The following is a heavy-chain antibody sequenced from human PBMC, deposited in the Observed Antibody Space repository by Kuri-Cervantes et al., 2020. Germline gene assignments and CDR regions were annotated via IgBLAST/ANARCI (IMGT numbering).Heavy chain of an antibody. CDR1: GFTFSSYG. D-gene: IGHD3-3*01. Sequence: GESLKISCAASGFTFSSYGMHWVRQAPGKGLEWVAVIWYDGSNKYYADSVKGRFIISRDNSKNTLYLQMNSLRAEDTAVYYCARDVTIFGVVRLTYYYGMDVWGQGTTVTVSS. J-gene: IGHJ6*02. CDR2: IWYDGSNK. CDR3: ARDVTIFGVVRLTYYYGMDV. V-gene: IGHV3-33*01.